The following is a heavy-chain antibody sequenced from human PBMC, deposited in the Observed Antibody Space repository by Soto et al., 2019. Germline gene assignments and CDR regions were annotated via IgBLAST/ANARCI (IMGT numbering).Heavy chain of an antibody. CDR2: IYWDDDK. CDR3: AHMNYVQALFDY. Sequence: QITLKESGPTLVKPTQTLTLTCTFSGFSLSTRGVGVGWIRQPPGRALEWLTVIYWDDDKHYRPSLESRLTITKDTSKTLVVLTMTNMDPLDTATYYCAHMNYVQALFDYWGQVTLVTVSS. V-gene: IGHV2-5*02. D-gene: IGHD1-7*01. J-gene: IGHJ4*02. CDR1: GFSLSTRGVG.